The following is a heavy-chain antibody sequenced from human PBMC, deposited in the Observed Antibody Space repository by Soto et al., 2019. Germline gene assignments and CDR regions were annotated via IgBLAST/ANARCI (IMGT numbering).Heavy chain of an antibody. CDR3: AGHSPPFLYGSGPWDV. CDR2: IYSSGST. D-gene: IGHD3-10*01. J-gene: IGHJ6*02. Sequence: QVQLQESGPGLVRPSETLSLTCTVSGGSISNSYWSWIRQSPEKGLEWIGYIYSSGSTNYNPSLNSRVTISVDTSKNQFSLKLSSLSAADTAVYYCAGHSPPFLYGSGPWDVWGQGTTVTVSS. V-gene: IGHV4-59*08. CDR1: GGSISNSY.